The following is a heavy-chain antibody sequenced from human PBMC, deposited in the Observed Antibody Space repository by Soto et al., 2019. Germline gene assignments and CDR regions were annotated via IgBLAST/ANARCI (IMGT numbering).Heavy chain of an antibody. Sequence: ASVKVSCKASGYTFTNYDITWVRQATGQGLEWMGWMNPDSENTGSPQKFQGRVTMTVNTSINTAYMELTSLRSEDTAVYYCTRAQFEFGSYFGLDVWGQGTTVTVS. D-gene: IGHD3-10*01. CDR1: GYTFTNYD. CDR2: MNPDSENT. CDR3: TRAQFEFGSYFGLDV. J-gene: IGHJ6*02. V-gene: IGHV1-8*01.